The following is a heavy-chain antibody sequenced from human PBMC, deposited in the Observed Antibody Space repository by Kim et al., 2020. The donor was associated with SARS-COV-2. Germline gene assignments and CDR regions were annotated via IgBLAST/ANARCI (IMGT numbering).Heavy chain of an antibody. CDR3: ARPSQDKRSSDY. J-gene: IGHJ4*02. CDR1: GYTFTSYD. Sequence: ASVKVSCKASGYTFTSYDINWVRQATGQGLEWMGWMNPNSGNPGYAQKFQGRVTMTRNTSISTAYMELSSLRSEDTAVYYCARPSQDKRSSDYWGQGTLVTGSS. CDR2: MNPNSGNP. V-gene: IGHV1-8*01.